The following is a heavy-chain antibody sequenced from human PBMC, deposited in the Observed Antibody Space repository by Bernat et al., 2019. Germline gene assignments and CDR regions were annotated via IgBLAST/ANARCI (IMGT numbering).Heavy chain of an antibody. J-gene: IGHJ6*02. CDR2: IGTAGDT. CDR3: ARGYCSGGSCPDFYYYGMDV. V-gene: IGHV3-13*04. CDR1: GFTFSSYD. D-gene: IGHD2-15*01. Sequence: EVQLVESGGGLVQPGGSLRLSCAASGFTFSSYDMHWVRQATGKGLEWVSAIGTAGDTYYPGSVKGRFTISRENAKNSLYLQMNSLRAGDTAVYYCARGYCSGGSCPDFYYYGMDVWGQGTTVTVSS.